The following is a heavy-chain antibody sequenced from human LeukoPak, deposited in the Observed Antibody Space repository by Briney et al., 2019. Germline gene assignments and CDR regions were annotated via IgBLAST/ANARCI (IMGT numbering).Heavy chain of an antibody. CDR1: GFTFSSYE. CDR3: ARETNGGTYYNAFDI. J-gene: IGHJ3*02. Sequence: GGSLRLSCAASGFTFSSYEMNWVRQAPGKGLEWVSYITSSGITIYYADSVKGRFTISRDNAKNSLYLQMNSLRAEDTAVYYCARETNGGTYYNAFDIWGQGTMVTVSS. D-gene: IGHD1-26*01. CDR2: ITSSGITI. V-gene: IGHV3-48*03.